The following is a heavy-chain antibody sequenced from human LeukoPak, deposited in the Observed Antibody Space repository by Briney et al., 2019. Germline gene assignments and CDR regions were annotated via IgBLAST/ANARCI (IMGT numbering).Heavy chain of an antibody. Sequence: ASVKVSCKASGYTFTSYDINWVRQATGQGLEWMGWMNPNSGNTGYAQKFQGRVTMTRNTSISTAYMELSSLRSEDTAVYYCARGGGYYGSGRGDWFDPWGQGTLVTVSS. CDR2: MNPNSGNT. J-gene: IGHJ5*02. V-gene: IGHV1-8*01. CDR1: GYTFTSYD. D-gene: IGHD3-10*01. CDR3: ARGGGYYGSGRGDWFDP.